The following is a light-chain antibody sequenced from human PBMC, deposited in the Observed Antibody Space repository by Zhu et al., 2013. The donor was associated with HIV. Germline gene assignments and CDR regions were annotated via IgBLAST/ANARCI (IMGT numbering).Light chain of an antibody. CDR1: QGISSF. Sequence: DIQLTQSPSFLSASVGDRVTITCWASQGISSFLTWYQQKPGKAPELLVYAASTLQSGVPPRFSGSGSGTEFTLTISSLQPEDFASYYCQQLNSYPRITFGQGTRLEI. CDR2: AAS. J-gene: IGKJ5*01. CDR3: QQLNSYPRIT. V-gene: IGKV1-9*01.